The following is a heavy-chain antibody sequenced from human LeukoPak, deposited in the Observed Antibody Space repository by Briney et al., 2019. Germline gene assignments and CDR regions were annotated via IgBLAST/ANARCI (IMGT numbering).Heavy chain of an antibody. CDR1: GFTFSSYA. V-gene: IGHV3-23*01. Sequence: TGGSLRLSCAASGFTFSSYAMSWVRQAPGEGREWVSGISGSGGSTYYTGSVRGRFTISRDNSKNTLYLQVNSLRAEDTAVYYCAKLLGYCSGGSCYSSVYWGQGTLVTVSS. D-gene: IGHD2-15*01. CDR3: AKLLGYCSGGSCYSSVY. J-gene: IGHJ4*02. CDR2: ISGSGGST.